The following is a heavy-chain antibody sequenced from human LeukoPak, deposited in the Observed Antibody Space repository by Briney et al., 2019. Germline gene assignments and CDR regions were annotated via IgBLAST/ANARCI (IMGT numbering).Heavy chain of an antibody. D-gene: IGHD1-1*01. CDR1: GYTFTGYY. V-gene: IGHV1-2*02. J-gene: IGHJ6*03. CDR2: INPNSGGT. CDR3: ARDLYKWDENYYYYYMDV. Sequence: ASVKVSCKASGYTFTGYYMHWVRQAPGQGLEWMGWINPNSGGTNYAQKFQGRVTMTRDTSISTAYMELSRLRSDDTAVYYCARDLYKWDENYYYYYMDVWGKGTTVTVSS.